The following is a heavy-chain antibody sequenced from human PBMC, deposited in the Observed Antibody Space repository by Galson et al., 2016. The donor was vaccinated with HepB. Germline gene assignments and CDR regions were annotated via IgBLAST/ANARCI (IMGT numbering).Heavy chain of an antibody. Sequence: ETLSLTCTVSGGSISNYYWSWIRQPPGKGLEWIGSVFHSGNTHYSPSLKRRLTISVDTSKNQFPLKLSSVVVTDTAVYYCARRRDATNDAFDIWGQGTMVTVSS. J-gene: IGHJ3*02. CDR2: VFHSGNT. V-gene: IGHV4-59*05. CDR1: GGSISNYY. D-gene: IGHD2-8*01. CDR3: ARRRDATNDAFDI.